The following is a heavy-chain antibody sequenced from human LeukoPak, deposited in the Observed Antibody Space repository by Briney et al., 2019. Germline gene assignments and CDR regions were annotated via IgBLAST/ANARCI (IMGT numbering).Heavy chain of an antibody. CDR3: ARGRLGSGWYQIDY. V-gene: IGHV1-18*01. CDR1: GYTFTNYG. CDR2: ISAYNGNT. D-gene: IGHD6-19*01. Sequence: ASVKVSCKASGYTFTNYGISWVRQAPGQGLEWMGWISAYNGNTNYAQKLQGRVTMTTDTSTSTACMELRSLRSDDTAVYYCARGRLGSGWYQIDYWGQGTLVTVSS. J-gene: IGHJ4*02.